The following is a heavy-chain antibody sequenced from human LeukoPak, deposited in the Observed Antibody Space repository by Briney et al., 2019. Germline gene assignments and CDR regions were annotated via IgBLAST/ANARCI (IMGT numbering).Heavy chain of an antibody. CDR1: GFIFSTYG. Sequence: GGSLRLSRAASGFIFSTYGMYWVRQAPGKGLEWVAFIRHDGSIKNYADSVKGRSTISRDNSKNTLYLQMNSLRAEDTAVYYCAKDSLADIDYWGQGTLVTVSS. D-gene: IGHD3-16*01. CDR2: IRHDGSIK. V-gene: IGHV3-30*02. J-gene: IGHJ4*02. CDR3: AKDSLADIDY.